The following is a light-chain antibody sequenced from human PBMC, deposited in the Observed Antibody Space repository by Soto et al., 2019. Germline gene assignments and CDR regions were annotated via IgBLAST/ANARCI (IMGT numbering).Light chain of an antibody. V-gene: IGKV2-30*01. CDR2: KVS. J-gene: IGKJ4*01. CDR1: QSLVYGDGNTY. Sequence: DVVLTQSPLSLPVTPGQPASISCRSSQSLVYGDGNTYLNWFQQRPGQSPRRLIFKVSHRDSGVPDRFSGSGSGTNFTLTISRVEAGDVGVYFCAQGLAVPFTFGGGTKVEI. CDR3: AQGLAVPFT.